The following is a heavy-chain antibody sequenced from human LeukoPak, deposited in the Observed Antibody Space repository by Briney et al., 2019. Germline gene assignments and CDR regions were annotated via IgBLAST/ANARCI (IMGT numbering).Heavy chain of an antibody. CDR3: AKLYCGGDCYYNFDY. J-gene: IGHJ4*02. D-gene: IGHD2-21*02. V-gene: IGHV3-30*18. CDR2: ISYDGSNK. CDR1: GFTFSSYG. Sequence: GRSLRLSCAASGFTFSSYGMHWVRQAPGKGLEWVAVISYDGSNKYYADSVKGRFTISRDNSKNTLYLQMNSLRAEDTAVYYCAKLYCGGDCYYNFDYWGQGALVTVSS.